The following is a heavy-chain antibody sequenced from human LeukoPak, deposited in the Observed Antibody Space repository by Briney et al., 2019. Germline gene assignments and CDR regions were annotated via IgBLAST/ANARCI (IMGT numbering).Heavy chain of an antibody. CDR2: IKQDGSEN. J-gene: IGHJ3*02. Sequence: AGSLRLSCTASGCTFSSYWYSWVRLPPGQGLELVANIKQDGSENNYFNSLKGRFTISRDNAKNSLYLQMNSLRAEDTAVYYCARERGPFQTPGVFDMGGEGTMVTVP. CDR1: GCTFSSYW. CDR3: ARERGPFQTPGVFDM. D-gene: IGHD2-21*01. V-gene: IGHV3-7*01.